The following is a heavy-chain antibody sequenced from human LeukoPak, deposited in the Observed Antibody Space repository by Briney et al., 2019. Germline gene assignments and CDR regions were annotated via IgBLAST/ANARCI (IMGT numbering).Heavy chain of an antibody. CDR1: GGSISSYY. V-gene: IGHV4-59*01. CDR2: IYYSGST. J-gene: IGHJ3*02. CDR3: AREVQLERRPDAFDI. Sequence: SETLSLTCNVSGGSISSYYWSWIRQPPGKGLEWIGYIYYSGSTNYNPSLKSRVTISVDTSKNQFSLKLSSVTAADTAVYYCAREVQLERRPDAFDIWGQGTMVTVSS. D-gene: IGHD1-1*01.